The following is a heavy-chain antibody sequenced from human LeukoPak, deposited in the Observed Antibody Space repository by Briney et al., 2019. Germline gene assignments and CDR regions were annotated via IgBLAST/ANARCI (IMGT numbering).Heavy chain of an antibody. V-gene: IGHV1-46*01. D-gene: IGHD3-3*01. CDR2: INPSGGST. CDR3: ARDLNGVTIFGVVTAFDY. CDR1: GYTFTSYY. J-gene: IGHJ4*02. Sequence: ASVKVSCKASGYTFTSYYMQWVRQAPGQGLEWMGIINPSGGSTSYAQKFQGRVTMTRDTSTSTVYMELSSLRSEDTAVYYCARDLNGVTIFGVVTAFDYWGQGTLVTVSS.